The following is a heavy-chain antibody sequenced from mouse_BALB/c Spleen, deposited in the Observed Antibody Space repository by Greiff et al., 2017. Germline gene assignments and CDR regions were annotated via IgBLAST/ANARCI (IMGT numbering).Heavy chain of an antibody. V-gene: IGHV1-54*01. CDR3: AREGYYGSFDY. J-gene: IGHJ2*01. CDR1: GYAFTNYL. D-gene: IGHD1-1*01. CDR2: INPGSGGT. Sequence: QVTLKESGAELVRPGTSVKVSCKASGYAFTNYLIEWVKQRPGQGLEWIGVINPGSGGTNYNEKFKGKATLTADKSSSTAYMQLSSLTSDDSAVYFCAREGYYGSFDYWGQGTTLTVSS.